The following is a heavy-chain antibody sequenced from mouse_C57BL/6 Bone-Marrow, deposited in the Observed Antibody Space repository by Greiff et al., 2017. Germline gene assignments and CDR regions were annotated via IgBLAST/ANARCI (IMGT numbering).Heavy chain of an antibody. J-gene: IGHJ1*03. D-gene: IGHD1-1*01. CDR3: ARTSITTVVPRYFDV. Sequence: QVQLQQPGAELVKPGASVKMSCKASGYTFTSYWITWVKQRPGQGLEWIGDIYPGSGSTNYNEKFKSKATLTVDTSSSTAYMQLSSLTSEDSAVYYCARTSITTVVPRYFDVWGTGTTVTVSS. CDR2: IYPGSGST. CDR1: GYTFTSYW. V-gene: IGHV1-55*01.